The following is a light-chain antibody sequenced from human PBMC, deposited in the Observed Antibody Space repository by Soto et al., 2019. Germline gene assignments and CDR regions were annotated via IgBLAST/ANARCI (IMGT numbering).Light chain of an antibody. CDR1: SSNIGSNT. Sequence: QSVLTQPPSASGTPGQRVTISCSGSSSNIGSNTVNWYQQLPGTAPKLLIYSNNQRPSGVPDRFSGSKSGTSASLAISGLQSEDEADYYCAAWDDSLNGYWVLGGGTKLTVL. V-gene: IGLV1-44*01. J-gene: IGLJ3*02. CDR2: SNN. CDR3: AAWDDSLNGYWV.